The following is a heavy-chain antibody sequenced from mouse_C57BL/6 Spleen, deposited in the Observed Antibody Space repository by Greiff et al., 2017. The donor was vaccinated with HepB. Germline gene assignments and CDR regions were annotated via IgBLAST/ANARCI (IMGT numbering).Heavy chain of an antibody. Sequence: VQLKESGPGLAKPSQPLSLTCSVTGYSITSDYWNWIRQFPGNKLEYMGYISYSGSTYYNPSLKSRISITRDTSKNQYYLQLNSVTTEDTATYYCARRNYGSSYWYFDVWGTGTTVTVSS. V-gene: IGHV3-8*01. CDR1: GYSITSDY. J-gene: IGHJ1*03. D-gene: IGHD1-1*01. CDR3: ARRNYGSSYWYFDV. CDR2: ISYSGST.